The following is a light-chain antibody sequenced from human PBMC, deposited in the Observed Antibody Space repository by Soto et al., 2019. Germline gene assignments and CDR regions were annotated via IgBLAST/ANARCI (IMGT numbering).Light chain of an antibody. J-gene: IGKJ1*01. CDR3: QQYYSFPWT. CDR2: AAS. Sequence: DIQMTQSPSSLSASIGDRVTITCRASQSISNYLNWYQQKPGKAPKLLIYAASRLQSGVSSRFSGSESGTDFTLTISCLQSEDFATYYCQQYYSFPWTFGQGTKVDIK. V-gene: IGKV1-39*01. CDR1: QSISNY.